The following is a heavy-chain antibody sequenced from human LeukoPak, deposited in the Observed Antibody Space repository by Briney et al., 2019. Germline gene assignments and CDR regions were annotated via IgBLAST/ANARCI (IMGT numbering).Heavy chain of an antibody. CDR1: GYSISSGYY. V-gene: IGHV4-38-2*02. CDR3: ARELDHGFDP. CDR2: IYHSGST. Sequence: SETLSLTCTVSGYSISSGYYWGWIRQPPGKGLEWIGSIYHSGSTYYNPSLKSRVTISVDTSKNQFSLKLSSVTAADTAVYYCARELDHGFDPWGQGTLVTVSS. J-gene: IGHJ5*02. D-gene: IGHD1-1*01.